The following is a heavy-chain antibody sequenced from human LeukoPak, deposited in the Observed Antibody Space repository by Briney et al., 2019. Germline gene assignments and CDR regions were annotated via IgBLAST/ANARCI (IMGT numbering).Heavy chain of an antibody. Sequence: PSETLSLTCGVSGYSISSGYYWGWIRQPPGKGLEWIGSIYHSGSTYYNPSLKSRVTISVDTSKNQFSLKLSSVTAADTAVYYCARRIWEVPSPFDPWGQGTLVTVSS. J-gene: IGHJ5*02. CDR3: ARRIWEVPSPFDP. V-gene: IGHV4-38-2*01. D-gene: IGHD2-2*01. CDR2: IYHSGST. CDR1: GYSISSGYY.